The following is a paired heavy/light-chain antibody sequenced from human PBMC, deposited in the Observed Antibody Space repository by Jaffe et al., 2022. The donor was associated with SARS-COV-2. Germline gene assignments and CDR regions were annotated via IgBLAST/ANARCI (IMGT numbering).Light chain of an antibody. Sequence: EIVLTQSPAALSLSPGERATLSCRASQSVSRSLAWYQQKLGQAPRLLIYDASNRATGIPARFSGSGSGTDFTLTISSLEPEDFAVYYCQHRYNWPLSFGGGTKVEI. CDR1: QSVSRS. V-gene: IGKV3-11*01. J-gene: IGKJ4*01. CDR3: QHRYNWPLS. CDR2: DAS.
Heavy chain of an antibody. Sequence: EVQLVQSGAEVKKPGESLKISCKGSGYNFATYWIAWVRQMPGKGLEWMGIIYPADSDTKYNPSFQGLVTISADTSISTAYLQWSSLEAPDTAMYYCARRQPTVTMTAFDFWGQGTMVTVSA. CDR1: GYNFATYW. CDR2: IYPADSDT. J-gene: IGHJ3*01. D-gene: IGHD3-22*01. V-gene: IGHV5-51*01. CDR3: ARRQPTVTMTAFDF.